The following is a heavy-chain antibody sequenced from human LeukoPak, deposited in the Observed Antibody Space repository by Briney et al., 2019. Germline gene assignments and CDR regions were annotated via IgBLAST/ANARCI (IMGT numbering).Heavy chain of an antibody. CDR2: ISHDGLVT. CDR1: AFTFSTYW. D-gene: IGHD3-9*01. V-gene: IGHV3-74*01. CDR3: ARDVNLNFFDV. J-gene: IGHJ2*01. Sequence: GSLRLSCAASAFTFSTYWMHWVRQAPGKGLMWVSRISHDGLVTSYADSVKGRFTLSRDNAKNTVFLQMNSLSAEDTAAYYCARDVNLNFFDVWGRGTLVTVSS.